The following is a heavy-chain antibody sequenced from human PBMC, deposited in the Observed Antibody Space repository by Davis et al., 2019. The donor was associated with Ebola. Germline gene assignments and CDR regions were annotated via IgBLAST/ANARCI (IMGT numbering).Heavy chain of an antibody. CDR3: ARDSPSYYDFWSGSPGAFDI. CDR1: GYTFTSYG. V-gene: IGHV1-18*04. CDR2: ISAYNGNT. Sequence: ASVKVSCKASGYTFTSYGISWVRQAPGQGLEWMGWISAYNGNTNYAQKLQGRVTMTTDTSTSTAYMELRSLRSDDTAVYYCARDSPSYYDFWSGSPGAFDIWGQGTMVTVSS. J-gene: IGHJ3*02. D-gene: IGHD3-3*01.